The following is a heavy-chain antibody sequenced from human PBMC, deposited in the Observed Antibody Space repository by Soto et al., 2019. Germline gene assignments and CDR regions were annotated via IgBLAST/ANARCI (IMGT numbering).Heavy chain of an antibody. J-gene: IGHJ4*02. CDR2: INHSGST. Sequence: QVQLQQWGAGLLKPSETLSLTCAVYGGSFSGYYWNWIRQPPGKGLEWIGEINHSGSTNYNPSLKSRVTLSVDTSTNPFSLKLSSVAAADTAVYYRARGCGRMFGNWGQGTVVTVSS. CDR1: GGSFSGYY. CDR3: ARGCGRMFGN. V-gene: IGHV4-34*01.